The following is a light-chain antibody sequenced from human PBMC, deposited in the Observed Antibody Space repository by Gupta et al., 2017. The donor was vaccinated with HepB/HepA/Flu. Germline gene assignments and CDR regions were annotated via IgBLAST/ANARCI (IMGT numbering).Light chain of an antibody. CDR3: QQYDKLPST. J-gene: IGKJ4*01. V-gene: IGKV1-33*01. CDR1: QDISNY. Sequence: DIQMTPSPSSLSASVGDRVTITCQASQDISNYLNWYQQKPGKAPKLLIYDASNLETGVPSRFSGSGSGTDFTFTISSLQPEDIATYYCQQYDKLPSTFGGGTKVEIK. CDR2: DAS.